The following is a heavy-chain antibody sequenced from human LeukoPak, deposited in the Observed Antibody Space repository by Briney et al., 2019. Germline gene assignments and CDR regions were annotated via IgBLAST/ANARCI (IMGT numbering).Heavy chain of an antibody. CDR3: ARGTAAAVYYYYMDV. CDR2: INHSGST. CDR1: GGSFSGYY. V-gene: IGHV4-34*01. J-gene: IGHJ6*03. Sequence: SETLSLTCAVYGGSFSGYYWSWIRQPPGKGLEWIGEINHSGSTNYNPSLKSRVTISVDTSKNQFSLKLSSVTAADTAVYYCARGTAAAVYYYYMDVWGNGTTVTVSS. D-gene: IGHD6-13*01.